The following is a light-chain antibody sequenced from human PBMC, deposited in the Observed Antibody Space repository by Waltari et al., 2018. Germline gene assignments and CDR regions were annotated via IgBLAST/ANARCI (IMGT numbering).Light chain of an antibody. CDR3: TSYTSSHGLV. CDR1: SRDIGGYNY. J-gene: IGLJ1*01. CDR2: VIS. Sequence: QSALTQPASVSGSPGQSITIPCTGTSRDIGGYNYLSWYQQHPGKAPNVVIFVISYRPSGVSSRFSGSKSGNTASLTISGLQAEDEADYYCTSYTSSHGLVFGTGTKVTVL. V-gene: IGLV2-14*03.